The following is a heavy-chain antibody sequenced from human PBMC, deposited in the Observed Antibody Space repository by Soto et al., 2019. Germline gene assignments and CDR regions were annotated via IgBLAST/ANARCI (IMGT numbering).Heavy chain of an antibody. Sequence: PSETLSLTCAVYGGSFSGYYWSWIRQPPGRGLEWIAEINYRGSSRYNPSLKSRVTISVDTSKNQFSLKLNSVTAADTAVYYFARGDSDRTHHWVFDYWGQGTLVTVSS. V-gene: IGHV4-34*01. CDR1: GGSFSGYY. J-gene: IGHJ4*02. CDR2: INYRGSS. D-gene: IGHD1-1*01. CDR3: ARGDSDRTHHWVFDY.